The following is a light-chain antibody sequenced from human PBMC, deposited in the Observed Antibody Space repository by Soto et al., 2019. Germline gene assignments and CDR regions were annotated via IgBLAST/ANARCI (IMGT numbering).Light chain of an antibody. CDR3: AAWDDSLSAH. CDR2: RND. J-gene: IGLJ1*01. V-gene: IGLV1-47*01. Sequence: QSVLTQPPSASGTPGQRVTISCSGSSSNIGSNYVYWYQQLPGTAPKLLISRNDQRPSGIPDRFSGSKSGTSASLAVSGLRSEDEADYYWAAWDDSLSAHFGTGTKVTVL. CDR1: SSNIGSNY.